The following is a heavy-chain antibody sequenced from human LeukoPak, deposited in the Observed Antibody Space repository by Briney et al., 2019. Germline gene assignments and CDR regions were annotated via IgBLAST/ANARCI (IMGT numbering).Heavy chain of an antibody. CDR3: ARLGYCSGGTCYKSYFDY. V-gene: IGHV5-51*01. CDR2: IDVGGSDT. J-gene: IGHJ4*02. Sequence: HGESLKISCKGSGYTFPSYWIAWVRQMPGKGLEWMGVIDVGGSDTRYSPSFQGQVTISADKSISTAYLQWGSLKASDTAMYYCARLGYCSGGTCYKSYFDYWGQGTLVTVSS. D-gene: IGHD2-15*01. CDR1: GYTFPSYW.